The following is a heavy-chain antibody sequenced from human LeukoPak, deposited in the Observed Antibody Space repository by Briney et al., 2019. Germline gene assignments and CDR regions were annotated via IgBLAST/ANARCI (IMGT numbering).Heavy chain of an antibody. J-gene: IGHJ4*02. CDR1: GFTFTNVW. Sequence: GGSLRLSCAASGFTFTNVWMSWVRQTPWKGLEWVGRIKSKSDGETTDYAAPVKGRFTISRDDAKTMVYLQMNSLKSEDTAVYYCTTDRGSVWVQGTLVTVSS. CDR3: TTDRGSV. CDR2: IKSKSDGETT. V-gene: IGHV3-15*01.